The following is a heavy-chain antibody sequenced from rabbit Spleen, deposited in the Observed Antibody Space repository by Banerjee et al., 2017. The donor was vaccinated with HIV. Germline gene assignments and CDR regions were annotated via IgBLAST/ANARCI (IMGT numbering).Heavy chain of an antibody. CDR2: IEPIFGHT. CDR1: GFSFSSGYD. V-gene: IGHV1S45*01. Sequence: QEQLEESGGDLVKPEGSLTLTCTASGFSFSSGYDMCWVRQAPGKGLEWIGYIEPIFGHTYYANWVNGRFTISSHNAQNALYLQLNSLTAADTATYFCVRDLGYDDYSEKGYFNLWGQGTLVTVS. J-gene: IGHJ4*01. CDR3: VRDLGYDDYSEKGYFNL. D-gene: IGHD2-1*01.